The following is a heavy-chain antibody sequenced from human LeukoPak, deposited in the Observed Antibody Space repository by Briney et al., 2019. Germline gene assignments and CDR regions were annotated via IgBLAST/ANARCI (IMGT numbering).Heavy chain of an antibody. J-gene: IGHJ3*02. CDR1: GFTFSSYA. Sequence: GRSLRLSCAASGFTFSSYAMHWVRQAPGKGLEWVAVISYDGSNKYYADSVKGRFTISRDNSKNTLYLQMNSLRAEDTAVYYCARAGIYGALKAFDIWGQGTMVTVSS. V-gene: IGHV3-30*14. CDR2: ISYDGSNK. D-gene: IGHD1-26*01. CDR3: ARAGIYGALKAFDI.